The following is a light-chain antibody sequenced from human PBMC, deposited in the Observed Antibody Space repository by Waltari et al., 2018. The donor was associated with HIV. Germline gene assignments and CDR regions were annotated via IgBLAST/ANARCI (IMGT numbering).Light chain of an antibody. V-gene: IGKV1-9*01. CDR2: AAS. CDR3: QQLDDYPLA. J-gene: IGKJ4*01. CDR1: QGIASN. Sequence: DIQLTQTPSFLSASVGDRVTITCRASQGIASNLAWYQQRPGKVPKLMIYAASTLQSGVPPRFRGSGSGTDFTLTISSLQPEDFATYYCQQLDDYPLAFGGGTEVEIK.